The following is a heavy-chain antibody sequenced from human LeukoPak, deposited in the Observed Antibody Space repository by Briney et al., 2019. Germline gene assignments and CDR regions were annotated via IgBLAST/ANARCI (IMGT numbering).Heavy chain of an antibody. CDR2: IRTSGST. CDR1: GVSITSYY. Sequence: SETLSLTCGVSGVSITSYYWSWIRQSAGKGLEWVGGIRTSGSTNYNPYLKSGVTMSVDTNNNQFSLKLTSVTAADTAVYYCARAYSDIWSGYYFDSWGQGIMVTVSS. D-gene: IGHD3-3*01. J-gene: IGHJ4*02. CDR3: ARAYSDIWSGYYFDS. V-gene: IGHV4-4*07.